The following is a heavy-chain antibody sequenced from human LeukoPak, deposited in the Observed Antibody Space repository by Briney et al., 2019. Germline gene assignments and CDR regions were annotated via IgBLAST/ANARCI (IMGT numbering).Heavy chain of an antibody. CDR3: ARREGSHYSVDI. CDR1: GASLSSYY. D-gene: IGHD2-15*01. Sequence: SETLSLNCTVSGASLSSYYWSWIRKVPGTGLEWIGSIYYSGVTNFNPSLKRRIAMSVDRSRNLFSLKLTSVTAADTAVYYCARREGSHYSVDIWGQGTTVTVSS. J-gene: IGHJ6*02. CDR2: IYYSGVT. V-gene: IGHV4-59*08.